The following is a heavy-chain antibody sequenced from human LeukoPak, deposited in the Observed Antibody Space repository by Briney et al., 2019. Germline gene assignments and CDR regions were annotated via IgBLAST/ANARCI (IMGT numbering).Heavy chain of an antibody. Sequence: PGRSLRLSCAASGFTFSSYGLHWVRQAPGKGLEWVAVISYDGSNKYYADSVKGRFTISRDNSKNTLYLQMNSLRAEDTAVYYCAKDIPDIVVVPAAMPVTYYYYGMDVWGQGTTVTVSS. D-gene: IGHD2-2*01. CDR3: AKDIPDIVVVPAAMPVTYYYYGMDV. CDR1: GFTFSSYG. CDR2: ISYDGSNK. J-gene: IGHJ6*02. V-gene: IGHV3-30*18.